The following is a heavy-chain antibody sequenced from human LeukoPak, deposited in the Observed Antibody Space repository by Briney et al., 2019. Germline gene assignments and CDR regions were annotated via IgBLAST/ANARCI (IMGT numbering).Heavy chain of an antibody. J-gene: IGHJ4*02. Sequence: PSETLSLTCTVSGGSISSYYWSWIRQPPGKGLEWIWYINYSGSTNYNPSLKSRVTISVDTSKNQFSLKLSSVTAADTAVYYCARIGYDFWSGFDYWGQGTLVTVSS. V-gene: IGHV4-59*01. CDR3: ARIGYDFWSGFDY. CDR2: INYSGST. CDR1: GGSISSYY. D-gene: IGHD3-3*01.